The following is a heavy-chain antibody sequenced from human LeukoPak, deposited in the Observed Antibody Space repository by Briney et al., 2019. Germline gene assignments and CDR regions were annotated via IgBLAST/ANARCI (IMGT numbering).Heavy chain of an antibody. J-gene: IGHJ4*02. V-gene: IGHV7-4-1*02. D-gene: IGHD3-10*01. CDR1: GYTFSNYA. CDR3: ARGGNYYAASAPYAG. Sequence: ASVKVSCKASGYTFSNYAVNWVRQAPGQGLEWMGWINTVTGNPMYAQGFTGRFVFSLDTSVTTAYLQISSLKAEDTAVYYCARGGNYYAASAPYAGWGQGTLVTVSS. CDR2: INTVTGNP.